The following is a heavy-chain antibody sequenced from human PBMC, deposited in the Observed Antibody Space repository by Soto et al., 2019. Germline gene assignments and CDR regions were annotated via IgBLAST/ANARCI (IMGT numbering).Heavy chain of an antibody. CDR3: AKDRWESKGGYFDY. D-gene: IGHD1-26*01. J-gene: IGHJ4*02. V-gene: IGHV3-23*01. CDR1: GFTFSSYA. CDR2: ISGSGGST. Sequence: PGESLKISCAASGFTFSSYAMSWVRQAPGKGLEWVSAISGSGGSTYYADSVKGRFTISRDNSKNTLYLQMNSLRAEDTAVYYCAKDRWESKGGYFDYWGQGTLVTVSS.